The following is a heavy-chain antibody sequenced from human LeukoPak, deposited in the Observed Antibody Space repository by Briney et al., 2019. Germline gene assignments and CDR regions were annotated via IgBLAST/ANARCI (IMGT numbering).Heavy chain of an antibody. CDR3: ARSWGIAAAGAFDY. CDR2: IYTSGST. V-gene: IGHV4-4*07. J-gene: IGHJ4*02. D-gene: IGHD6-13*01. Sequence: SETLSLTCTVSGGSISSYYWSWIRQPAGKGLEWIGRIYTSGSTNYNPSLKSRVTISVDKSKNQFSLKLSSVTAADTAVYYCARSWGIAAAGAFDYWGQGTLVTVSS. CDR1: GGSISSYY.